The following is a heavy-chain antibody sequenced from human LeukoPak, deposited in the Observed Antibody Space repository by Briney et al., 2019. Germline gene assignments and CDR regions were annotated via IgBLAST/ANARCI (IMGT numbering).Heavy chain of an antibody. CDR3: ARDGRALFGSNEVVVITPFDY. V-gene: IGHV1-18*01. Sequence: GASVKVSCKASGYTFTCYGISWVRQAPGQGLEWMGWISAYNGNTNYAQKLQGRVTMTTDTSTSTAYMELRSLRSDDTAVYYCARDGRALFGSNEVVVITPFDYWGQGTLVTVSS. J-gene: IGHJ4*02. CDR1: GYTFTCYG. CDR2: ISAYNGNT. D-gene: IGHD3-22*01.